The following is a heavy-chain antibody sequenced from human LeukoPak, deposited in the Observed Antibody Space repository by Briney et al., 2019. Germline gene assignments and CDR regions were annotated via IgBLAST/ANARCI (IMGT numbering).Heavy chain of an antibody. CDR1: GFTFSSYA. D-gene: IGHD2-2*02. CDR3: AKGHCSSTSCYIRDYFDY. V-gene: IGHV3-23*01. CDR2: ISGSGGST. Sequence: PGGSLRLSCAASGFTFSSYAMSWVRQAPGKGLEWVSAISGSGGSTYYADSVKGRFTISRDNSKNTLYLQMNSLRAEDTAVYYCAKGHCSSTSCYIRDYFDYRGQGTLVTVSS. J-gene: IGHJ4*02.